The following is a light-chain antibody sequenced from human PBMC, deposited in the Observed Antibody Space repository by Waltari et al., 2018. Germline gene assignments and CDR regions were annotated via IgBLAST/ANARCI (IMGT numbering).Light chain of an antibody. CDR2: DVS. J-gene: IGKJ1*01. CDR1: HSISSW. Sequence: DIQMTQSPSTLSASVGDRVTITCRASHSISSWLAWYQQKPGKATKLLIDDVSSLESGVPSRFSGSGSGTEFTLTISSLQPDDFATYYCHQYNSYPWTFGQGTKVEIK. CDR3: HQYNSYPWT. V-gene: IGKV1-5*01.